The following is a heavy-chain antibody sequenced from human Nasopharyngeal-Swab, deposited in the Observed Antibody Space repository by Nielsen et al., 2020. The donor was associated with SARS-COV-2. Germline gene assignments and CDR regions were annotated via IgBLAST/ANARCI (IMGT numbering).Heavy chain of an antibody. Sequence: SETLSLTCAVYGGSFSGYYWSWIRQPPGKGLEWIGEINHSGSTNYNPSLKSRVTISVDTSKNQFSLKLSSVTAADTAVYYCARHPIAGITIFGVVSRDAFDIWGQGTMVTVSS. CDR1: GGSFSGYY. D-gene: IGHD3-3*01. V-gene: IGHV4-34*01. CDR2: INHSGST. J-gene: IGHJ3*02. CDR3: ARHPIAGITIFGVVSRDAFDI.